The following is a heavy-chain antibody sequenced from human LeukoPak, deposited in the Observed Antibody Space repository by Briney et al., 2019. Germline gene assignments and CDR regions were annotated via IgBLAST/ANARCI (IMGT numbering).Heavy chain of an antibody. J-gene: IGHJ4*02. Sequence: SETLSLTCTVSGGSISSSPYYWGWIRQPPGKGLEWIGSIYFSGSTYYNPSLKSRVTISVDTSKNKFSLKLSSVTAADTALYYCARDRAAIGRFDSWGQGTLVTVSS. D-gene: IGHD6-13*01. CDR2: IYFSGST. V-gene: IGHV4-39*07. CDR3: ARDRAAIGRFDS. CDR1: GGSISSSPYY.